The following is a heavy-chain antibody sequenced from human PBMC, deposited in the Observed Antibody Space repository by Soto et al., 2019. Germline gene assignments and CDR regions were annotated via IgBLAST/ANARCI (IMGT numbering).Heavy chain of an antibody. CDR3: AKDQTTGTTFLYAFDI. CDR1: GFTFSSYA. Sequence: GGSLRLSCAASGFTFSSYAMSWVRQAPGKGLEWVSAISGSGGSTYYADSVKGRFTISRDNSKNTLYLQMNSLGAEDTAVYYCAKDQTTGTTFLYAFDIWGQGTMVTVSS. CDR2: ISGSGGST. V-gene: IGHV3-23*01. J-gene: IGHJ3*02. D-gene: IGHD1-1*01.